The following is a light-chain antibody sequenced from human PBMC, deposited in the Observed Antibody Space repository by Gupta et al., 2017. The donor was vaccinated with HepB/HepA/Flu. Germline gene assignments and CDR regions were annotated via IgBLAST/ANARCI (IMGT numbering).Light chain of an antibody. CDR1: QSVSSSY. J-gene: IGKJ4*01. CDR3: QQDCSSRIT. V-gene: IGKV3-20*01. CDR2: GAS. Sequence: IVLTQSPGTLSLSPGERVTLSCRASQSVSSSYLAWYQQKPGQAPRLLIYGASSRATGIPDRFSGSGSVTEFTLTISRLEPEDFAVYYCQQDCSSRITFGGGTKVEIK.